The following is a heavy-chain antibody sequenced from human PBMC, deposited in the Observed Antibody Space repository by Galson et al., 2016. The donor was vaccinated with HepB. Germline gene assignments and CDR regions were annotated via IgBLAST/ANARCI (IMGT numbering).Heavy chain of an antibody. Sequence: SLRLSCAASEFPFDDYAMHWVRQAPGKGLEWVSGISWNSGNIDYADSVKGRFTISRDNAKNSLLLQMTSLRVEDTALYYCARPVNRVGTGYWGQGTLVTVSS. J-gene: IGHJ4*02. D-gene: IGHD1-1*01. V-gene: IGHV3-9*01. CDR1: EFPFDDYA. CDR2: ISWNSGNI. CDR3: ARPVNRVGTGY.